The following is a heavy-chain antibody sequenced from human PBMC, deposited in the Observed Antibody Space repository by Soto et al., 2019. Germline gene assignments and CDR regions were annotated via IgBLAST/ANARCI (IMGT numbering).Heavy chain of an antibody. J-gene: IGHJ4*02. V-gene: IGHV5-51*03. D-gene: IGHD1-26*01. CDR3: ATASGHYFDY. CDR1: GYKFTSDW. Sequence: EVQLVQSGVEVKKPGESLKISCKGSGYKFTSDWIVWVRQMPGIGLEWMGIIYLGHSDTRYSPSFQGQVTISADKSISTAYLQWSTLKASDTAMYYCATASGHYFDYWGQGTLVTVSS. CDR2: IYLGHSDT.